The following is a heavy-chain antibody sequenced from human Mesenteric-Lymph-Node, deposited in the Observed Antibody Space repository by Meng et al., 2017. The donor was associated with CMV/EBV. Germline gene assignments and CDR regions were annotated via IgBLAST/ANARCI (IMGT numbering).Heavy chain of an antibody. CDR3: AREVEGGSSSLDYGMDV. J-gene: IGHJ6*02. Sequence: ASVKVSCQASGYTFSSYDINWVRQATGQGLEWMGWMNPNSGNTGYAQKFQGRVTMTRNTSINTAYMELSSLRSEDTAVYYCAREVEGGSSSLDYGMDVWGQGTTVTVSS. CDR1: GYTFSSYD. V-gene: IGHV1-8*01. CDR2: MNPNSGNT. D-gene: IGHD2-15*01.